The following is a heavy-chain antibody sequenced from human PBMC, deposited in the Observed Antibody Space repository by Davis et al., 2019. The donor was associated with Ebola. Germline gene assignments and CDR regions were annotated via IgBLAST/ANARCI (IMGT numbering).Heavy chain of an antibody. CDR1: GFTVSSNY. Sequence: GESLKISCAVSGFTVSSNYMNWVRQAPGKGLEWVANIKQDGSEKYYVDSVKGRFTISRDNAKNSLYLQMNSLRAEDTAVYYCASVVVGATIHWGQGTLVTVSS. J-gene: IGHJ4*02. V-gene: IGHV3-7*01. D-gene: IGHD1-26*01. CDR2: IKQDGSEK. CDR3: ASVVVGATIH.